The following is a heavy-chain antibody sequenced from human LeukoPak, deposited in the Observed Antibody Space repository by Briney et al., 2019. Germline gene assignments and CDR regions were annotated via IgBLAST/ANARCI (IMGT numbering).Heavy chain of an antibody. J-gene: IGHJ4*02. CDR1: GGSFSGYY. V-gene: IGHV4-34*01. D-gene: IGHD6-19*01. CDR2: INHSGST. CDR3: ARRGSGWYEGDY. Sequence: SETLSLTCAVYGGSFSGYYWSRIRQPPGKGLEWIGEINHSGSTNYNPSLKSRVTISVGTSKNQFSLKLSSVTAADTAVYYCARRGSGWYEGDYWGQGTLVTVSS.